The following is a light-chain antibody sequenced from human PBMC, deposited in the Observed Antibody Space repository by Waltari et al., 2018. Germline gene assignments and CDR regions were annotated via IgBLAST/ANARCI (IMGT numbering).Light chain of an antibody. Sequence: QSVLTQPPSASGTPGQRVTISCSGSSSNIGDNVVNWYQQLPGKAPKLLIYRNEQRPSGVPDRVSASKSGTSASLAISGLQSEDEADYYCAAWDDRMNGHWVFGGGTKVTVL. CDR3: AAWDDRMNGHWV. V-gene: IGLV1-44*01. CDR1: SSNIGDNV. CDR2: RNE. J-gene: IGLJ3*02.